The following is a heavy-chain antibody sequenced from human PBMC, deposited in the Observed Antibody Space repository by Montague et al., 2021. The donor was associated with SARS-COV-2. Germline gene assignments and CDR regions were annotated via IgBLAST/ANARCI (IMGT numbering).Heavy chain of an antibody. CDR3: AREPDYDFWSGYSQDAFDI. CDR1: GFTFSPYW. V-gene: IGHV3-74*01. D-gene: IGHD3-3*01. Sequence: SLRLSCAASGFTFSPYWMHWVRQGPGKGLVWVSRINSDGSSTAYXXSLKGRFTISRDNAKNTLYLQMNSLRAEDTAVYYCAREPDYDFWSGYSQDAFDIWGQGTMVTVSS. CDR2: INSDGSST. J-gene: IGHJ3*02.